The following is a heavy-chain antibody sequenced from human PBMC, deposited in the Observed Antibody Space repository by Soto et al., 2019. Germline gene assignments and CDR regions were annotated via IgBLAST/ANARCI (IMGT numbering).Heavy chain of an antibody. CDR2: ISRTGDDV. CDR1: GFIFTNYG. Sequence: EGQLAESGGGLVKPGGSLRLSCAASGFIFTNYGMHWVRQAPGKGLEWVASISRTGDDVLYADSVKGRFSISRDNAKNSLSLQMSSLRVEDTSVYYCATDSLYSTTWYDYFDLWGQGTLVTVSS. J-gene: IGHJ5*02. D-gene: IGHD4-17*01. CDR3: ATDSLYSTTWYDYFDL. V-gene: IGHV3-21*06.